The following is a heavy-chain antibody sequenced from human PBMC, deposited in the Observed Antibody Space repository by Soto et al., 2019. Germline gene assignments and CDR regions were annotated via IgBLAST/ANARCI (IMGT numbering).Heavy chain of an antibody. CDR1: GSTFSRYA. J-gene: IGHJ4*02. D-gene: IGHD3-22*01. CDR3: ARDGTLYDSSGYYYLY. V-gene: IGHV1-69*13. CDR2: IIPMFGTA. Sequence: SVKVSCKASGSTFSRYAINWVRQAPGQGLEWMGGIIPMFGTANYAQKFQGRVTITADESTNTGYMELRSLISEDTAVYYCARDGTLYDSSGYYYLYWGQGTLVTVSS.